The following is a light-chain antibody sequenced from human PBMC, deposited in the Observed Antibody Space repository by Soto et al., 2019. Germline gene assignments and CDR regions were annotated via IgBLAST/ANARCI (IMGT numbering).Light chain of an antibody. Sequence: EIVLPQSPATLSLSPGERATLSCRAGQSVSSYLAWYQQKPGQAPRLLIYDASNRATGIPARFSGSGSGTDFTLTISSLEPEDFAVYYCQQRSNWPPKYTFGQGTKVDIK. J-gene: IGKJ2*01. CDR3: QQRSNWPPKYT. V-gene: IGKV3-11*01. CDR1: QSVSSY. CDR2: DAS.